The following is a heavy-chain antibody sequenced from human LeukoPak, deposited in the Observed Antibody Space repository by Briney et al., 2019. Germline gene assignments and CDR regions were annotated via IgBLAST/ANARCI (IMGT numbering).Heavy chain of an antibody. V-gene: IGHV4-4*07. Sequence: SETLSLTCTVSGGSISSYYWIWIRQPAGKGLEWIGRIYTSGSTNYNPSLKSRVTMSVDTSKNQFSLKLSSVTAADTAVYYCARDGYYYDTSGYYYFDYWGQGTLVTVSS. D-gene: IGHD3-22*01. CDR3: ARDGYYYDTSGYYYFDY. CDR1: GGSISSYY. CDR2: IYTSGST. J-gene: IGHJ4*02.